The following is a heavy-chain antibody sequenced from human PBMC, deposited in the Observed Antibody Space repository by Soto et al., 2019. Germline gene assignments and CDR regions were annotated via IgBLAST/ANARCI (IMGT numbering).Heavy chain of an antibody. J-gene: IGHJ4*02. CDR3: ARHLAAGDY. CDR1: GYPFTSYY. CDR2: INPSGGST. D-gene: IGHD6-13*01. V-gene: IGHV1-46*01. Sequence: QVQLVQSGAEVKKPGASVKVSCKASGYPFTSYYMHWVRQAPGQGLEWMGIINPSGGSTNYGQKFQGRFTMTRDTSTSTVYMDLSSLRSEDTAVYSCARHLAAGDYWGQGTVVTVSS.